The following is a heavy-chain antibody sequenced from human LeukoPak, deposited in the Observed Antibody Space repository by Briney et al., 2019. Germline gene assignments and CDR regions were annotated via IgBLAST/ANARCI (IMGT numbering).Heavy chain of an antibody. Sequence: GGTLRLSCAGSGFTLSNYAMTWVRQAPGKGLEWVSSVSGSGRNTFYPDSVEGWFTISRDNSKNTVYLQMNSLRADDTAVYYCVKSRRVGANQRGLFDYWGQGTLVTVSP. CDR2: VSGSGRNT. CDR1: GFTLSNYA. V-gene: IGHV3-23*01. D-gene: IGHD1-26*01. CDR3: VKSRRVGANQRGLFDY. J-gene: IGHJ4*02.